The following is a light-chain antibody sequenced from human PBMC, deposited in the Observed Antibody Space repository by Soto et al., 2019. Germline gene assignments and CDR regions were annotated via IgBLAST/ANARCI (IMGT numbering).Light chain of an antibody. CDR3: QQYYAYPLT. V-gene: IGKV1-8*01. CDR1: QDISNY. J-gene: IGKJ3*01. Sequence: IRMTQSPSSFAASTGDRVTITCRASQDISNYLAWYQQKPGKAPNLLIYGASTLQSGVPSNFSGSGSGTDFTLTITCLQSEDSATYYCQQYYAYPLTFGPGTKVDIK. CDR2: GAS.